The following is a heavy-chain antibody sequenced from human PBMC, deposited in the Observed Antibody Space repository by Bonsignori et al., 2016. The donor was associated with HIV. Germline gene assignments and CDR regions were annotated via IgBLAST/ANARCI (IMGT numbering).Heavy chain of an antibody. CDR3: ARLKQLVPDY. V-gene: IGHV4-38-2*01. J-gene: IGHJ4*02. CDR2: IYHSGST. D-gene: IGHD6-13*01. Sequence: IRQPPGKGLEWIGSIYHSGSTYYNPSLKSRVTISVDTSKNQFSLKLSSVTAADTAVYYCARLKQLVPDYWGQGTLVTVSS.